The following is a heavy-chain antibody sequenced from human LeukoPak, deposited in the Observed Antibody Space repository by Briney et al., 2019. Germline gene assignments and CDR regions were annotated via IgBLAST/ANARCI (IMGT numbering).Heavy chain of an antibody. Sequence: SSETLSLTCTVSGDSISRYYWSWIRQPAGKGLEWIGRIYNGGIITYNPSLKSRVTISVDTSKNQFSLKLSSVTAADTAVYYCARASDYYGSGSYYPYLDYWGQGTLVTVSS. CDR3: ARASDYYGSGSYYPYLDY. CDR1: GDSISRYY. J-gene: IGHJ4*02. D-gene: IGHD3-10*01. V-gene: IGHV4-4*07. CDR2: IYNGGII.